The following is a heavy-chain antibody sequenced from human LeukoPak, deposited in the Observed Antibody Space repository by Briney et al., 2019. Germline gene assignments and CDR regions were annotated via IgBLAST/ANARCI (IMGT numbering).Heavy chain of an antibody. CDR2: ISGSGGST. V-gene: IGHV3-23*01. Sequence: GGSLRLSCAASGFTFSDYYMSWIRQAPGKGLEWVSAISGSGGSTYYADSVKGRFTISRDNSKNTLYLQMNSLRAEDTAVYYCAKDTTTGTLDYWGQGTRVTVSS. D-gene: IGHD1-1*01. CDR3: AKDTTTGTLDY. CDR1: GFTFSDYY. J-gene: IGHJ4*02.